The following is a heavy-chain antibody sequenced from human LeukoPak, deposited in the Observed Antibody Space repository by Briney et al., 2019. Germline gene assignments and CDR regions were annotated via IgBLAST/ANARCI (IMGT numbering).Heavy chain of an antibody. Sequence: SETLSLTWAVSGGSISTTDFDWAWIRQPPGQGLEWTATISSSGKSYYNPYLMSRVTISVDTSKNQFSLDVTSVTAADTGLFYCARFKGGTGFDYWGRGILVIVS. CDR2: ISSSGKS. V-gene: IGHV4-39*01. D-gene: IGHD1-26*01. CDR3: ARFKGGTGFDY. J-gene: IGHJ4*02. CDR1: GGSISTTDFD.